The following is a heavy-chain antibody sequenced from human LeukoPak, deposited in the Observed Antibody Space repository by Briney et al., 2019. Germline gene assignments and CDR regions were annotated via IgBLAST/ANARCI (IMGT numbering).Heavy chain of an antibody. V-gene: IGHV3-74*01. J-gene: IGHJ5*02. Sequence: GGSLRLSCAASGFTFSSYWMHWVRQAPGKGLVWVSRINSDGSSTSSADSVKGRFTISRDNAKNTLYLQMNSLRAEDTAVYYCARDRGYDFWSGYQKGAANWFDPWGQGTLVTVSS. D-gene: IGHD3-3*01. CDR3: ARDRGYDFWSGYQKGAANWFDP. CDR1: GFTFSSYW. CDR2: INSDGSST.